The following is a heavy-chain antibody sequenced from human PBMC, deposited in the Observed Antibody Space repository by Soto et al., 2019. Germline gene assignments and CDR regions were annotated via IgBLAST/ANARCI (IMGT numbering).Heavy chain of an antibody. V-gene: IGHV1-18*01. CDR3: ARDIESVTAKHFFYYYAMDV. CDR1: GFTFSNYG. D-gene: IGHD2-8*01. J-gene: IGHJ6*02. Sequence: ASVKVSCKASGFTFSNYGLNWVRQAPGQGLEWMGWVSANNGHTNYTQNLQGRVSMTTDTSTSTAYMELRGLTFDDTAVYYCARDIESVTAKHFFYYYAMDVWGQGTTVTVSS. CDR2: VSANNGHT.